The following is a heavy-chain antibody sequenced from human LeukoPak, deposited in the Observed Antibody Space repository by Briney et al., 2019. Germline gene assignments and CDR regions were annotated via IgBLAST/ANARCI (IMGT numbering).Heavy chain of an antibody. CDR3: VRDLEWKFDY. CDR1: GFSFGSYY. Sequence: GRSLRLSCAVSGFSFGSYYMHWVRHAPGKGWMWVARVNPDGITTDYADSVKGRFTISRDDAKNTVDLQMDALRAEDAAVYYCVRDLEWKFDYWGQGILVTVSS. D-gene: IGHD3-3*01. CDR2: VNPDGITT. J-gene: IGHJ4*02. V-gene: IGHV3-74*01.